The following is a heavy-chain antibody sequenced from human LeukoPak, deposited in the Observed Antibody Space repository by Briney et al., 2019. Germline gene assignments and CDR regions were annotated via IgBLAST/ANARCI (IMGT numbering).Heavy chain of an antibody. CDR1: GDSVSSNSAA. CDR2: TYYRSKWYN. J-gene: IGHJ6*03. D-gene: IGHD3-22*01. CDR3: ARGRPTYYYDSSGYLFGYYYYYMDV. Sequence: SQTLSLTCAISGDSVSSNSAAWNWIRQSPSRGLEWLGRTYYRSKWYNDYAVSVKSRITINPDTSKNQFSLQLNSVTPEDTAVYYCARGRPTYYYDSSGYLFGYYYYYMDVWGKGTTVTISS. V-gene: IGHV6-1*01.